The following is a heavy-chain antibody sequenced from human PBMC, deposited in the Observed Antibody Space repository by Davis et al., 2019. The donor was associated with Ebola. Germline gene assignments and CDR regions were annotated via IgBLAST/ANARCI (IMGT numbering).Heavy chain of an antibody. CDR2: ISSSSTTI. V-gene: IGHV3-48*04. CDR3: ASTMRLHLGETYDY. D-gene: IGHD3-16*01. J-gene: IGHJ4*02. Sequence: GGSLRLSCAASGFTFSSYSMNWVRQAPGRGLEWVSYISSSSTTIYYADSVKGRFTISRDNAKNSLYLQMNSLRAEDTAVYYCASTMRLHLGETYDYWGQGTLVTVSS. CDR1: GFTFSSYS.